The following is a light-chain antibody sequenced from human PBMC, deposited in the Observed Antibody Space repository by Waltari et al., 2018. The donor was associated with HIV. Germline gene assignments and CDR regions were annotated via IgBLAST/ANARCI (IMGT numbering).Light chain of an antibody. CDR1: QSISSY. Sequence: DIQMTQSPSSLSASVGDRVTIPCRASQSISSYLNWYQQKPGKAPKLLIYAASSMQSGLPSMFSGSGSGTDFTLTSSSLQAEDFATYYCQQSYSTPTFGQGTRLEIK. V-gene: IGKV1-39*01. CDR3: QQSYSTPT. J-gene: IGKJ5*01. CDR2: AAS.